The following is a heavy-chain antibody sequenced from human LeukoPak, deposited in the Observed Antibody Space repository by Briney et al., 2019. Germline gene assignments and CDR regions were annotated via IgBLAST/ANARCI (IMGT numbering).Heavy chain of an antibody. CDR3: AAQPCINGICYLDY. Sequence: GGSLRLSCTASGFTFSDHAMHWVRQAPGKGLEWVTVISYHARDQFYADSVKGRFTMSRDNSRNILYLQMNSLRVEDSAVYYCAAQPCINGICYLDYWGQGALVTVSS. D-gene: IGHD2-8*01. CDR2: ISYHARDQ. J-gene: IGHJ4*02. CDR1: GFTFSDHA. V-gene: IGHV3-30*04.